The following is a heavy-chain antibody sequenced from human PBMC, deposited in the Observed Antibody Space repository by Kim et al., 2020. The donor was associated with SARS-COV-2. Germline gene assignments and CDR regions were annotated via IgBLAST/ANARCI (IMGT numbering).Heavy chain of an antibody. V-gene: IGHV3-23*01. CDR2: VTGSGGST. CDR1: GFTFRSYA. J-gene: IGHJ4*02. CDR3: AKGVAPRVDCFDY. D-gene: IGHD3-3*01. Sequence: GGSLRLSCAASGFTFRSYAMSWVRQAPGKGLEWVSTVTGSGGSTYCVDSVKGRFTISRDNSKNTLYLQMNSLRAEDTAVYYCAKGVAPRVDCFDYWGQGTLVTVSS.